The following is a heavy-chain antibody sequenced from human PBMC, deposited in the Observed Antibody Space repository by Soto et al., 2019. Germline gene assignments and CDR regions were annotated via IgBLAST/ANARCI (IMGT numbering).Heavy chain of an antibody. CDR3: ARVFWGGY. CDR1: GFTVSDSH. CDR2: IYSGGSA. D-gene: IGHD3-16*01. J-gene: IGHJ4*02. Sequence: EVQLVESGGGLVQPGGSLRLSCAASGFTVSDSHMTWVRQAPGKGLEWVSLIYSGGSAYYADSVKGRFTISRDKSKNTLYLQMNGLRAEDKALYYCARVFWGGYWGQGTLVTVSS. V-gene: IGHV3-66*01.